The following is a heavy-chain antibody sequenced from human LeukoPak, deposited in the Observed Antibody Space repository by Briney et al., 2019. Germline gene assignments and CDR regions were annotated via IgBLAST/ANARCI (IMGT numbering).Heavy chain of an antibody. CDR3: ARENRGGTSISSHIYYSDY. D-gene: IGHD1-14*01. Sequence: VASVKVSCKASGYTFTGYYMHWLRQAPGQGLEWMGWINPNSGGTNFAQKFQGRVTMTRDTSISTAYMELSRLRSDDTAVYYCARENRGGTSISSHIYYSDYWGQGTLVTVSS. J-gene: IGHJ4*02. CDR2: INPNSGGT. V-gene: IGHV1-2*02. CDR1: GYTFTGYY.